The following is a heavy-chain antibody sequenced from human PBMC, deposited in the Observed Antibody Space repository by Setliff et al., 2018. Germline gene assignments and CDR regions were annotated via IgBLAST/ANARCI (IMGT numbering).Heavy chain of an antibody. CDR2: IYHNGNT. CDR3: VRDRTAYSYGLDV. J-gene: IGHJ6*02. Sequence: SETLSLTCAVYGDSFSDYYWSWIRQPPGKGLEWIGYIYHNGNTNFNPSLKTRVTMSVDPSKNQFALNLRSVTAADTAVYYCVRDRTAYSYGLDVWAQGTTVTVS. CDR1: GDSFSDYY. D-gene: IGHD5-18*01. V-gene: IGHV4-59*01.